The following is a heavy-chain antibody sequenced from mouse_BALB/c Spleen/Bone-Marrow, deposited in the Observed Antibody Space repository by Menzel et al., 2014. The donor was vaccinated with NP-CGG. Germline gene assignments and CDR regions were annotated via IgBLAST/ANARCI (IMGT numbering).Heavy chain of an antibody. Sequence: EVKLVESGGGLVQPGGSRKLSCAASGFTFSDYGMAWVRQAPGMGPEWVAFISNLAYSIYYADTVTGRFTISRENAKSTLYLEKSSLRSEDTAIYYCTRNYGNQGAMDYWGQGTSVTVSS. D-gene: IGHD2-1*01. J-gene: IGHJ4*01. V-gene: IGHV5-15*02. CDR3: TRNYGNQGAMDY. CDR2: ISNLAYSI. CDR1: GFTFSDYG.